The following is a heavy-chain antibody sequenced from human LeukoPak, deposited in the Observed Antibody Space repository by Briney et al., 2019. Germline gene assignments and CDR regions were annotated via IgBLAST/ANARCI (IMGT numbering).Heavy chain of an antibody. CDR1: GFTFSSYA. CDR3: ARATTVTTKFDY. V-gene: IGHV3-30*04. J-gene: IGHJ4*02. Sequence: GRSLRLSCAASGFTFSSYAMHWVRQAPGKGLEWVAVISYDGSNKYYADSVKGRFTISRDNSKNTLYLQMNSLRAEDTAAYYCARATTVTTKFDYWGQGTLVTVSS. CDR2: ISYDGSNK. D-gene: IGHD4-17*01.